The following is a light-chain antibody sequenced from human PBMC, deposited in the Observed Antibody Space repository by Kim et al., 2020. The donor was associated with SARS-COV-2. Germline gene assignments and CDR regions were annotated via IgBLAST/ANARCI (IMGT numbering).Light chain of an antibody. Sequence: SPGQTASITCSGDKLGVKYACWYQQKPRQSPVLFIYQDSKRPSGIPERFSGANSGNTVTLTISGTQAMDEADYNCQAWDSSTAFVFATGTKVIFL. CDR1: KLGVKY. CDR3: QAWDSSTAFV. J-gene: IGLJ1*01. CDR2: QDS. V-gene: IGLV3-1*01.